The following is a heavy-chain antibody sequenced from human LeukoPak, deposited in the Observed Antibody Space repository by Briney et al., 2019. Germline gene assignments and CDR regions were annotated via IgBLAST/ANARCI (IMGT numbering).Heavy chain of an antibody. D-gene: IGHD3-22*01. J-gene: IGHJ5*02. CDR1: GGSISSHY. CDR2: IYYSGSA. CDR3: AGTAHYYDSSGYPVFDP. Sequence: PSETLSLTCTVSGGSISSHYWSWIRQPPGKGLEWIGYIYYSGSANYNPSLKSRVTISVDTSKNQFSLKLSSVTAADTAVYYCAGTAHYYDSSGYPVFDPWGQGTLVTVSS. V-gene: IGHV4-59*11.